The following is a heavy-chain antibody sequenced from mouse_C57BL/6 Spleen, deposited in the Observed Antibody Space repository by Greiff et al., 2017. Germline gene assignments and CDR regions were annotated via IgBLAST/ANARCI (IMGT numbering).Heavy chain of an antibody. CDR1: GFTFSSYA. J-gene: IGHJ2*01. CDR2: ISDGGSYT. CDR3: ARELSYFDY. V-gene: IGHV5-4*01. Sequence: VQLKESGGGLVKPGGSLKLSCAASGFTFSSYAMSWVRQTPEKRLEWVATISDGGSYTYYPDNVKGRFTISRDNAKNNLYLQMSHLKSEDTAMYYCARELSYFDYWGQGTTLTVSS.